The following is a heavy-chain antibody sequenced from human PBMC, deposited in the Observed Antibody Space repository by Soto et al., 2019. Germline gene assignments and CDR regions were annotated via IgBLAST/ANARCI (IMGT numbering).Heavy chain of an antibody. CDR2: IYWDDDK. CDR1: GFSLSTSGVG. CDR3: AHTDVLLWFGELVPYYFDY. J-gene: IGHJ4*02. Sequence: QITLKESGPTLVKPTQTLTLTCTFSGFSLSTSGVGVGWIRQPPGKALEWLALIYWDDDKRYTPSLPSRLTITKDTSKNQVVLTMTNMDPVDTATYYCAHTDVLLWFGELVPYYFDYWGQGTLVTVSS. D-gene: IGHD3-10*01. V-gene: IGHV2-5*02.